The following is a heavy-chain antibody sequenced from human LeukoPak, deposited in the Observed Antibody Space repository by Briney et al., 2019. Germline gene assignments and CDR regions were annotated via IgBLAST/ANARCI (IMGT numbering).Heavy chain of an antibody. V-gene: IGHV4-39*01. D-gene: IGHD3-10*01. CDR2: IYYSGDT. J-gene: IGHJ6*03. Sequence: PSETLSLTCTVSGDSVSSGSYYWGWIRQPPGEGLEWIGSIYYSGDTYYNPSLESRFTISVDTSKNKFSLKLSSVTAADTAVYYCARVLWFGESKKGYSYYMDVWGKGTTVTVSS. CDR1: GDSVSSGSYY. CDR3: ARVLWFGESKKGYSYYMDV.